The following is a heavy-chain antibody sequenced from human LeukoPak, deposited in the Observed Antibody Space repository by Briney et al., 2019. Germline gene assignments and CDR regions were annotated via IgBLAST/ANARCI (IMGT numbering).Heavy chain of an antibody. CDR3: ARGSIAGRPWFDY. D-gene: IGHD6-6*01. V-gene: IGHV4-34*01. Sequence: PSETLPLNCAVYGGSFSGFYWSWIRQPPGEGLEWIGEIHDSGSTKYNPSLKSRVTTSIDTSKNHFSLELTSGAAADTAVCYCARGSIAGRPWFDYWGQGTLVTVSS. CDR2: IHDSGST. J-gene: IGHJ4*02. CDR1: GGSFSGFY.